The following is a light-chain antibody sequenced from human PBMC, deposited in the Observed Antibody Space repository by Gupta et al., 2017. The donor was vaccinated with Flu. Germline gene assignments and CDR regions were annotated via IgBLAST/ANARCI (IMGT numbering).Light chain of an antibody. CDR3: QQYYGTPPT. CDR1: QSVLYSSNNKNY. J-gene: IGKJ1*01. CDR2: WAS. Sequence: TINCKSSQSVLYSSNNKNYLAWYQQKPGQPPKLLIYWASTRESGVPDRFSGSGSGTDFTLTISSLQAEDVAVYCCQQYYGTPPTFGQGTKVEIK. V-gene: IGKV4-1*01.